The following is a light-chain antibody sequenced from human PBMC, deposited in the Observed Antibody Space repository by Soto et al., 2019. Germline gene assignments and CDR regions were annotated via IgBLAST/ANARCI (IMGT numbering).Light chain of an antibody. CDR2: DAS. CDR3: QPYNNWPLT. CDR1: QSVTSN. V-gene: IGKV3D-15*01. J-gene: IGKJ4*01. Sequence: VMTQSPATLSVSPGERATLSCRASQSVTSNYLAWYQQKPGQAPRLLIYDASNRATGIPARFSGSRSGAEFTLTINSLQSEDFAVYYCQPYNNWPLTFGGGTKVDIK.